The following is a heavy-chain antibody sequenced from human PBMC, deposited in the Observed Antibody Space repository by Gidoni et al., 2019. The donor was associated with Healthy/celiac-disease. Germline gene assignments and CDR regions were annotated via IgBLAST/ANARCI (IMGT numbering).Heavy chain of an antibody. CDR2: INHSGST. Sequence: QVQLQQWGAVLLRPSETLSRACAVYGGSFSGYYLRLIRKPPGKGLEWIGEINHSGSTNYNPPLKSRVTISVDTSMNQFSLQLSSVTAADTAVYYCARGNYYGSGSYSADYWGQGTLVTVSS. D-gene: IGHD3-10*01. V-gene: IGHV4-34*01. CDR1: GGSFSGYY. CDR3: ARGNYYGSGSYSADY. J-gene: IGHJ4*02.